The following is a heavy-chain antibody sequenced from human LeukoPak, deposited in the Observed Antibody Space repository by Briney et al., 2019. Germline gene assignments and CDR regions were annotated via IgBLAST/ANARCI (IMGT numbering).Heavy chain of an antibody. CDR3: ARDTGYSHGLDAFDI. D-gene: IGHD5-18*01. Sequence: SETLSLTCTVSGGSISSYYWSWIRQPPGKGLEWIGYIYYSGSTNYNPSLKSRVTISADTSKNQFSLKLSSVTAADTAVYYCARDTGYSHGLDAFDIWGQGTMVTVSS. J-gene: IGHJ3*02. V-gene: IGHV4-59*01. CDR2: IYYSGST. CDR1: GGSISSYY.